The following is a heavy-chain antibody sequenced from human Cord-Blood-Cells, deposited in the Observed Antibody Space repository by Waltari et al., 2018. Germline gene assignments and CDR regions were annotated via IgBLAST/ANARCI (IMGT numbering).Heavy chain of an antibody. D-gene: IGHD6-6*01. V-gene: IGHV1-8*01. Sequence: QVQLVQSGAEVKKPGASVKVSCKASGYTFTSYDINWVRQATGQGLEWMGWMNPNSGNTGYAQKFQGRVTMTRNTSISTAYMELSSLRSEDTAVYYCARALPGQQLVTDAFDIWGQGTMVTVSS. CDR2: MNPNSGNT. J-gene: IGHJ3*02. CDR1: GYTFTSYD. CDR3: ARALPGQQLVTDAFDI.